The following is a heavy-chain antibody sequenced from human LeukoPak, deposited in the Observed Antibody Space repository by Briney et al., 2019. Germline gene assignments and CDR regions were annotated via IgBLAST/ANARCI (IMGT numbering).Heavy chain of an antibody. Sequence: PGGSLRLSCAASGFTFSSYGMHWVRQAPGKGLEWVAVIWYDGSNKYYADSVKGRFTISRDNSKNTLYLQMNSLRAEDTAVYYCARDRDDSSGYLDYWGQGTLVTVSS. V-gene: IGHV3-33*01. D-gene: IGHD3-22*01. CDR1: GFTFSSYG. CDR2: IWYDGSNK. CDR3: ARDRDDSSGYLDY. J-gene: IGHJ4*02.